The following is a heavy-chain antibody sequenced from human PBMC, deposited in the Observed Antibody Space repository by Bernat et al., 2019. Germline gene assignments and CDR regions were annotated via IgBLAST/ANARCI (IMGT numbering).Heavy chain of an antibody. J-gene: IGHJ3*02. Sequence: EVQLVESGGGLVQPGGSLRLSCAASGFTVSSNYMSWVRQAPGKGPEWVSVIYSGGSTYYADSVKGRFTISRDNSKNTLYLQMNSLRAEDTAVYYCARAPINEDAFDIWGQGTMVTCSS. CDR3: ARAPINEDAFDI. V-gene: IGHV3-66*01. CDR1: GFTVSSNY. CDR2: IYSGGST. D-gene: IGHD1-1*01.